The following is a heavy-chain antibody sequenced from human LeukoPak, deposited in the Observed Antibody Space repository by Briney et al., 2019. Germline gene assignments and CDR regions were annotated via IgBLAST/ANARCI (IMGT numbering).Heavy chain of an antibody. CDR3: AGGYDILTGYPENYYYYYGMDV. V-gene: IGHV3-23*01. J-gene: IGHJ6*02. D-gene: IGHD3-9*01. CDR2: ISGSGGST. Sequence: GGSLRLSCAASGFTFNNYTMNWVRQAPGKGLEWVSTISGSGGSTYYADSVKGRFTISRDNSKNTLYLQMNNLRAEDTAVYYCAGGYDILTGYPENYYYYYGMDVWGQGTTVTVSS. CDR1: GFTFNNYT.